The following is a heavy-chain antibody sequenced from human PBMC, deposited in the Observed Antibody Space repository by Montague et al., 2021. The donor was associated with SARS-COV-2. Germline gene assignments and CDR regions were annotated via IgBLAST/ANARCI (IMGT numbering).Heavy chain of an antibody. CDR1: GFTFNNYA. Sequence: SLRLSCAASGFTFNNYAMHWVRQAPGKGLEWVAIISYDGSNKCYADSVKGRFAISRDNSRNTLYLQMNGLRAEDTAVYYCVRASLIKARIAVAGTTVYWGQGTLVTISS. CDR3: VRASLIKARIAVAGTTVY. CDR2: ISYDGSNK. V-gene: IGHV3-30*09. D-gene: IGHD6-19*01. J-gene: IGHJ4*02.